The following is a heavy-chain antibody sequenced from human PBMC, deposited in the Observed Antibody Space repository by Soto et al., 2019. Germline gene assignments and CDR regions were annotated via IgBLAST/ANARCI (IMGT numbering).Heavy chain of an antibody. D-gene: IGHD3-22*01. CDR3: ARESDPYYYDSSGYYYGGGDY. CDR2: IWYDGSNK. V-gene: IGHV3-33*01. J-gene: IGHJ4*02. Sequence: VAVIWYDGSNKYYADSVKGRFTISRDNSKITLYLQMNSLRAEDTAVYYCARESDPYYYDSSGYYYGGGDYWGQGTLVTVSS.